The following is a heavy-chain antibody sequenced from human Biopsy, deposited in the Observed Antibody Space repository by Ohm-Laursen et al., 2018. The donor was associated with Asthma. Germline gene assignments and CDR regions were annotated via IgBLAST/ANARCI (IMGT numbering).Heavy chain of an antibody. J-gene: IGHJ6*02. D-gene: IGHD6-19*01. CDR2: TMTVFGTT. CDR3: ARCQVGYSSGWSLLLKKIYYSGMDV. Sequence: GPSVKVSCKAPGGTFSNFAISWVRQAPGQGLEWLGGTMTVFGTTNYAQKFQGRVTITADESTSTAYMEVTSLRSEETAIYYCARCQVGYSSGWSLLLKKIYYSGMDVWGQGTAVTVSS. CDR1: GGTFSNFA. V-gene: IGHV1-69*01.